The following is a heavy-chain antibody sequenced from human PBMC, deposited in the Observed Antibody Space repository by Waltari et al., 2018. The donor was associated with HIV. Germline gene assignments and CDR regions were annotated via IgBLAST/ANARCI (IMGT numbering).Heavy chain of an antibody. D-gene: IGHD3-10*01. J-gene: IGHJ4*02. Sequence: QVQLVESGGGVVQPGDVLRLSCAASGPDFGSDGMHWVRQAPGKVLEWLAASSSDGMKKYEGDSLRGRLSISRDNSKKTLYLQMNALRPEDTAIYFCARDSSQVHWFGESLALWGQGTLVIVSS. CDR3: ARDSSQVHWFGESLAL. CDR2: SSSDGMKK. CDR1: GPDFGSDG. V-gene: IGHV3-30*03.